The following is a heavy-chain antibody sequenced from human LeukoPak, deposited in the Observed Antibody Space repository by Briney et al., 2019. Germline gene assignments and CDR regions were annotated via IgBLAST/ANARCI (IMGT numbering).Heavy chain of an antibody. D-gene: IGHD3-3*01. Sequence: PGGSLRLSCAASGFTFSSYAMHWVRQAPGKGLEYVSAISSNGGSTYYANSVKGRFTIPRDNSKNTLYLQMGSLRAEDMAVYYCARDWRLDWFDPRGQGTLVTVSS. V-gene: IGHV3-64*01. CDR3: ARDWRLDWFDP. CDR2: ISSNGGST. CDR1: GFTFSSYA. J-gene: IGHJ5*02.